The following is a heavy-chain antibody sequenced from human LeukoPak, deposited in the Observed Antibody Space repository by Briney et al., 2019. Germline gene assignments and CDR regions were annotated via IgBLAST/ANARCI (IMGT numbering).Heavy chain of an antibody. D-gene: IGHD2/OR15-2a*01. Sequence: SQTLSLTFVIPGASVSSSAAAWNWSRQSPSRGLQWLGRTYYSFTWYNEYAVSVKGRITINPSTPTNRCSVHRNSLTPEDTAVYYCSRDLSMKFDAWGQGNPVSVSS. CDR3: SRDLSMKFDA. CDR2: TYYSFTWYN. V-gene: IGHV6-1*01. CDR1: GASVSSSAAA. J-gene: IGHJ5*02.